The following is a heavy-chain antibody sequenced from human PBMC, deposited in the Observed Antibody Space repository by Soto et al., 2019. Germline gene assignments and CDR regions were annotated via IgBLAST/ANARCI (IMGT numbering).Heavy chain of an antibody. D-gene: IGHD3-9*01. J-gene: IGHJ5*02. CDR3: ARDQSPPFEGFDP. CDR1: GGSISSYY. V-gene: IGHV4-59*12. Sequence: SSETLSLTCTVSGGSISSYYWSWIRQPPGKGLEWIGYIYYSGSTYYNPSLKGRVTISVDTSKNQFSLKLSSVTAADTAVYYCARDQSPPFEGFDPWGQGTLVTVSS. CDR2: IYYSGST.